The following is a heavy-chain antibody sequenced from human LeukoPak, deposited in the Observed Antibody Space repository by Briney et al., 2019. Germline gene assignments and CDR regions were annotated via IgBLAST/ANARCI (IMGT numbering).Heavy chain of an antibody. D-gene: IGHD5-18*01. V-gene: IGHV3-23*01. Sequence: GGSLRPSCAASGFTFSSYALSWVRQAPGRGLEWVSDISGNGGSTYYADSVKGRFTISRDNSKNTVYLQMNSLRVEHTAVYYCAKNTGQTSEYSYGFDYWGQGTLVTVSS. CDR1: GFTFSSYA. J-gene: IGHJ4*02. CDR2: ISGNGGST. CDR3: AKNTGQTSEYSYGFDY.